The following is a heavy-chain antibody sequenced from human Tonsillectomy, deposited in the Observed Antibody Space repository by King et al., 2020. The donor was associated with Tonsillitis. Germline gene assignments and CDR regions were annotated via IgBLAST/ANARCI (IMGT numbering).Heavy chain of an antibody. CDR1: GGSISSYY. V-gene: IGHV4-59*01. J-gene: IGHJ6*02. CDR2: IYYSGST. D-gene: IGHD3-3*01. Sequence: VQLQESGPGLVKPSETLSLTCTVSGGSISSYYWSWIRQPPGKGLEWIGYIYYSGSTNYNPSLKSRVTISVDTSNNQFSLKLSSVPAADTAVDYCASARGGDDLWSGPYWGYYYYYGMDVWGQGTTVTVSS. CDR3: ASARGGDDLWSGPYWGYYYYYGMDV.